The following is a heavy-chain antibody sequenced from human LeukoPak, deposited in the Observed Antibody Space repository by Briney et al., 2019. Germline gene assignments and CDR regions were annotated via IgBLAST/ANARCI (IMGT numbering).Heavy chain of an antibody. CDR3: AKAAYYYDSSGYYTP. J-gene: IGHJ4*02. D-gene: IGHD3-22*01. V-gene: IGHV3-23*01. Sequence: GGSLRLSCAASGFTFSSYAMSWVRQAPGKGLEWVSAISGSGGSTYYADSVKGRFTISRDNSKNTLYLQMNSLRAEDTAVYHCAKAAYYYDSSGYYTPWGQGTLVTVSS. CDR2: ISGSGGST. CDR1: GFTFSSYA.